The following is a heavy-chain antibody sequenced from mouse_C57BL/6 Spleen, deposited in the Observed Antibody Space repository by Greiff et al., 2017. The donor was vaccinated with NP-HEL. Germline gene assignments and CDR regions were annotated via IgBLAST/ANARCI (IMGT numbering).Heavy chain of an antibody. CDR3: ARRDSSGYPFDY. CDR2: IDPSDSYT. Sequence: QVQLKQPGAELVRPGTSVKLSCKASGYTFTSYWMHWVKQRPGQGLEWIGVIDPSDSYTNYNQKFKGKATLTVDTSSSTAYMQLSSLTSEDSAVYYCARRDSSGYPFDYWGQGTTLTVSS. J-gene: IGHJ2*01. CDR1: GYTFTSYW. D-gene: IGHD3-2*02. V-gene: IGHV1-59*01.